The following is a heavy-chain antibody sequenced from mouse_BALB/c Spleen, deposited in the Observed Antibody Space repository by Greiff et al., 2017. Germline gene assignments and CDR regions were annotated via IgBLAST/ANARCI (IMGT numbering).Heavy chain of an antibody. CDR1: GFTFSSYA. Sequence: EVKLVESGGGLVKPGGSLKLSCAASGFTFSSYAMSWVRQTPEKRLEWVASISSGGSTYYPDSVKGRFTISRDNARNILYQQMSSLRSEDTAMYYCARGNYDYDGYAMDYWGQGTSVTVSS. CDR2: ISSGGST. J-gene: IGHJ4*01. CDR3: ARGNYDYDGYAMDY. V-gene: IGHV5-6-5*01. D-gene: IGHD2-4*01.